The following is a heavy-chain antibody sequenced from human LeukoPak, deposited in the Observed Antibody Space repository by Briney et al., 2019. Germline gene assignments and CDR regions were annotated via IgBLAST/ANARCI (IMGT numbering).Heavy chain of an antibody. Sequence: SETLSLTCTVSGGSISSYYWSWIRQPAGKGLEWIGYIYYSGSTNYNPSLKSRVTISVDTSKNQFSLKLSSVTAADTAVYYCASYGSGSYHRGYFDYWGQGTLVTVSS. CDR3: ASYGSGSYHRGYFDY. J-gene: IGHJ4*02. V-gene: IGHV4-59*01. CDR2: IYYSGST. D-gene: IGHD3-10*01. CDR1: GGSISSYY.